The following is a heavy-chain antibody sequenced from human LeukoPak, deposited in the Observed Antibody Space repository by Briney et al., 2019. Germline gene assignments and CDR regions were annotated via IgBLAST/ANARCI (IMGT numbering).Heavy chain of an antibody. Sequence: SETLSLTCTVSGGSISSYYWSWIRQPPGKGLEWIGYIYYSGSTNYNPSLKSRVTISVDTSKNQSSLKLSSVTAADTAVYYCAREVAAAGLDYWGQGTLVTVSS. CDR3: AREVAAAGLDY. CDR2: IYYSGST. V-gene: IGHV4-59*01. D-gene: IGHD6-13*01. CDR1: GGSISSYY. J-gene: IGHJ4*02.